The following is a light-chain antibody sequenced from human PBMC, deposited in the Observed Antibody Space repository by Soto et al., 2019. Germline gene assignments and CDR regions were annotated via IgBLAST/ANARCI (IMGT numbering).Light chain of an antibody. CDR1: QDIRGN. V-gene: IGKV1-9*01. J-gene: IGKJ4*01. Sequence: DIQLTQSPSFLSASVGDRITITCRASQDIRGNLAWYQQKPGKAPKVLISAASSLQGGVPSRFSSSGSGTEFTLTISCLQPEDFATYYCQQLNDYPLTFGGGTKVEIK. CDR2: AAS. CDR3: QQLNDYPLT.